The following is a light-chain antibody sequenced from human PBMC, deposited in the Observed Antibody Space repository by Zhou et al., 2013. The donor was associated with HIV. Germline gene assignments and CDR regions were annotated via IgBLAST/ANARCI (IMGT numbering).Light chain of an antibody. CDR3: QQRSNWPIT. CDR2: GAS. J-gene: IGKJ5*01. Sequence: EIVLTQSPVTLSLSPGQRATLSCRSSQVVSASYVAWYQKRPGQAPKLVVYGASRRATDIPDRFGGSGSGTDFTLTISSLEPEDFAVYYCQQRSNWPITFGQGTRLEIK. V-gene: IGKV3-11*01. CDR1: QVVSASY.